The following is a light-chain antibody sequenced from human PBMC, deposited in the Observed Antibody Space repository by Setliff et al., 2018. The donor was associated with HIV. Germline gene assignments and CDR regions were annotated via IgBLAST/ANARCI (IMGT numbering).Light chain of an antibody. CDR3: SSYTTTSTLRV. J-gene: IGLJ1*01. CDR1: SSDVGDFDS. CDR2: EVN. V-gene: IGLV2-14*01. Sequence: QSALTQPASVSGSPGQSITISCTATSSDVGDFDSVAWYQQHPGRAPKLMIYEVNNRPSGASNRFSGSKSGNTASLTISGLQADDEADYYCSSYTTTSTLRVFGAGTKVTVL.